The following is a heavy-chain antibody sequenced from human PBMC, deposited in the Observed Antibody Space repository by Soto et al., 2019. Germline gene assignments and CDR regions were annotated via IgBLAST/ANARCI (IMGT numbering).Heavy chain of an antibody. V-gene: IGHV3-21*01. J-gene: IGHJ6*02. Sequence: PGGSLRLSCAASGFTFSSYSMNWVRQAPGKGLEWVSSISSSSYIYYADSVKGRFTISRDNAKNSLYLQMNSLRAEDTAVYYCARGTDSSSGGFYYYYYYGMDVWGQGTTVTVSS. CDR1: GFTFSSYS. CDR3: ARGTDSSSGGFYYYYYYGMDV. D-gene: IGHD6-6*01. CDR2: ISSSSYI.